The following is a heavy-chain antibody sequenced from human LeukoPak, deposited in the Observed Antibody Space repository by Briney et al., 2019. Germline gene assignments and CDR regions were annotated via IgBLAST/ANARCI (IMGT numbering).Heavy chain of an antibody. CDR1: GDSINSLDL. V-gene: IGHV4-4*02. CDR3: AGLVGRYSSGLYYYYFDY. D-gene: IGHD3-22*01. CDR2: MYLSGTT. J-gene: IGHJ4*02. Sequence: SETLSLTCTVSGDSINSLDLWSWVHQPPGKGLEWIGEMYLSGTTHSNPSVKSRVTISIDKSENQFFLNLSSVTAADTAVYYCAGLVGRYSSGLYYYYFDYWGQGTLVTVSS.